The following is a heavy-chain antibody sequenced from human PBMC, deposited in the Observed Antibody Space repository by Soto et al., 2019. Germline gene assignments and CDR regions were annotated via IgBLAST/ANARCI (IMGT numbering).Heavy chain of an antibody. D-gene: IGHD3-22*01. CDR1: GGSISSGGYS. J-gene: IGHJ4*02. CDR2: IYHSGST. CDR3: ARRGVDYYDSSGYYFSTYYFDY. Sequence: PSETLSLTCAVSGGSISSGGYSWSWIRQPPGKGLEWIGYIYHSGSTYYNPSLKSRVTISVDRSKNQFSLKLSSVTAADTAVYYCARRGVDYYDSSGYYFSTYYFDYWGKGNRVTVAS. V-gene: IGHV4-30-2*01.